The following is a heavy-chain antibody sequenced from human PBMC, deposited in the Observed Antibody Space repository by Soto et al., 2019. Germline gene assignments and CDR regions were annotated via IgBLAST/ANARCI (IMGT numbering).Heavy chain of an antibody. Sequence: GCLRLSCAASGFTFSSYWMSWVRQAPGKGLEWVANIKQDGSEKYYVDSVKGRFTISRDNAKNSLYLQMNSLRAEDTAVYYCAREKDYDFWSGYYKPQPPDFDYWGQGTLVTVSS. V-gene: IGHV3-7*03. D-gene: IGHD3-3*01. CDR1: GFTFSSYW. J-gene: IGHJ4*02. CDR3: AREKDYDFWSGYYKPQPPDFDY. CDR2: IKQDGSEK.